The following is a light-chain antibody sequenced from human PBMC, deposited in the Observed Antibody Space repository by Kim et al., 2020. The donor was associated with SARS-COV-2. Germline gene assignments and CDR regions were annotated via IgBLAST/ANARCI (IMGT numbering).Light chain of an antibody. V-gene: IGLV3-1*01. Sequence: YELTQPPSVSVSPGQTASITCSGDKLGDKSVSWYQQKPGQSPVMVIYQDTERPSGIPARFSGSNSGNTATLTVSGTQAMDEAEYYCQAWDSTTGPWVFGGGTQLTVL. J-gene: IGLJ3*02. CDR1: KLGDKS. CDR2: QDT. CDR3: QAWDSTTGPWV.